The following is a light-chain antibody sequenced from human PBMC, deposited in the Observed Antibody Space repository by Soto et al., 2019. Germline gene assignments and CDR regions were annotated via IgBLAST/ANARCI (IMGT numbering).Light chain of an antibody. V-gene: IGKV3-20*01. CDR3: QHYSTSPYT. CDR1: QIISSTY. Sequence: DIVLTQSPGTLSLSPGERATLSCRASQIISSTYLGWYQQKPGQAPRLLIYGASSRATGIPHRYSGSGSVKDFTLTISRLEPEDFAVYYCQHYSTSPYTFGQGNKLE. J-gene: IGKJ2*01. CDR2: GAS.